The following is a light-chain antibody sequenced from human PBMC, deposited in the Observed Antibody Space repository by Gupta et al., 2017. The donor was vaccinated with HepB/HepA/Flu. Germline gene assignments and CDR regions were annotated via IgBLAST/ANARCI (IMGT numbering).Light chain of an antibody. CDR2: QDK. CDR1: NLEDTY. CDR3: QAWDSSVVLV. Sequence: YKLSQLLSVSVSPGQTASIPCSGDNLEDTYVCWYHQKPGQTPVVVSYQDKKRPAGIPERFSGSNSGNTATLTITGTHETEEDDYYCQAWDSSVVLVFGGGTKLTVL. V-gene: IGLV3-1*01. J-gene: IGLJ2*01.